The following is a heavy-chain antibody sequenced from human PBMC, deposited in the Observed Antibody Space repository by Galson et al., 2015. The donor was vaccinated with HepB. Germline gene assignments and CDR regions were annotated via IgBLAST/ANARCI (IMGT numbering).Heavy chain of an antibody. V-gene: IGHV3-30*04. J-gene: IGHJ4*02. CDR3: MKEGAAQWLVGHPGD. CDR1: GFTFNIYS. CDR2: ISLDARNK. Sequence: SLRLSCAASGFTFNIYSMHWVRQAPGKGLEWVAVISLDARNKYYVDSVKGRFTISRDNSKNTLFLQMNSLRVEDTAVYYCMKEGAAQWLVGHPGDWGQGTLVTVSS. D-gene: IGHD6-19*01.